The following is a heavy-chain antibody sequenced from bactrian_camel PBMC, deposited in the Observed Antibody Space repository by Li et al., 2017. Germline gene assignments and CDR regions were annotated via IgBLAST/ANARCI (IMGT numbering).Heavy chain of an antibody. Sequence: DVQLVESGGGSVKAGESLRLSCDTSSFSDTCYCLGWFRQAPGKERERVAIIDSDGDAKYADSVKGRFTISRDNAKNTLYLQMNSLKFEDTAVYYCATQTLNWGLWLGYFSRYWGQGTQVTVS. V-gene: IGHV3S67*01. D-gene: IGHD5*01. CDR2: IDSDGDA. CDR1: SFSDTCYC. CDR3: ATQTLNWGLWLGYFSRY. J-gene: IGHJ4*01.